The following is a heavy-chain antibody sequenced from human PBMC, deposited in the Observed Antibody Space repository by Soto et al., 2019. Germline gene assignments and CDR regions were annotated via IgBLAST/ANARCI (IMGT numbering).Heavy chain of an antibody. CDR1: GFSLNARGVG. J-gene: IGHJ4*02. Sequence: SGPTLVNPTQTLTLTCTFSGFSLNARGVGVGWIRQPPGKALEWLAVVYWDEDKWYSPSLKSRLTITKDTSKNQVVLTMTNMDPVDTATYYCSHTKTTYWLGPHFDYWGQGTLVTVS. CDR3: SHTKTTYWLGPHFDY. V-gene: IGHV2-5*02. D-gene: IGHD6-19*01. CDR2: VYWDEDK.